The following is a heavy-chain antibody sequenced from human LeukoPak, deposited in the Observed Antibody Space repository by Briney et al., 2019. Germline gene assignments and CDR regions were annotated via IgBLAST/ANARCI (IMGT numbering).Heavy chain of an antibody. CDR2: INPNSGGT. Sequence: ASVTVSCKASGYTFTGYYIHWVRQAPGQGLEWVGWINPNSGGTNYAQKFQGRVTMTRDTSISTAYMELSSLRSDDTAVYYCARDASPFDYWGQGTLVTVSP. J-gene: IGHJ4*02. CDR3: ARDASPFDY. CDR1: GYTFTGYY. V-gene: IGHV1-2*02.